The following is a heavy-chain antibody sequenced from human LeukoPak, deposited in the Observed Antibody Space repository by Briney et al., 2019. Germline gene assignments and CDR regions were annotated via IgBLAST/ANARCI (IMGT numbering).Heavy chain of an antibody. CDR1: RFTFSSYG. J-gene: IGHJ4*02. CDR3: ARDVGDYGGFDY. CDR2: ISYDGNNR. V-gene: IGHV3-30*03. Sequence: GGSLRLSCAASRFTFSSYGMHWVRQAPGKGLGWVAVISYDGNNRYYADSVKGRFTISRYNSKNTLYLQMNSLRAEDTAVYYCARDVGDYGGFDYWGQGTLVTVSS. D-gene: IGHD4-17*01.